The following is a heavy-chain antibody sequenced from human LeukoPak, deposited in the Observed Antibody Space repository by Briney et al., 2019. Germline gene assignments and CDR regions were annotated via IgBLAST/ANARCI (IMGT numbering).Heavy chain of an antibody. CDR3: ARAGDHYYGLDV. D-gene: IGHD5-24*01. J-gene: IGHJ6*02. CDR1: DFTVSTNY. Sequence: GGSLRLSCAASDFTVSTNYMTWVRQAPGKGLEWVSIRYSGCSGFYTDSVWGRFTISRDNSKKRLYLQMNRLRADDTAVYYCARAGDHYYGLDVWGQGTTVTVSS. V-gene: IGHV3-66*01. CDR2: RYSGCSG.